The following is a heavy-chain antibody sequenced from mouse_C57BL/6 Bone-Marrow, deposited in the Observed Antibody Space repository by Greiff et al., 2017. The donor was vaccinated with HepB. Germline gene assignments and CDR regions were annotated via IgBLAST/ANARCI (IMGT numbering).Heavy chain of an antibody. CDR3: TKDGSRWGDY. CDR1: GFNIKDDY. J-gene: IGHJ4*01. D-gene: IGHD1-1*01. Sequence: VQLQQSGAELVRPGASVKLSCTASGFNIKDDYMHWVKQRPEQGLEWIGWIDPEDGDTEYASKFQGKATITADTSSNTAYLQVSSLTSEDTAVYYCTKDGSRWGDYWGQGTSVTVSS. V-gene: IGHV14-4*01. CDR2: IDPEDGDT.